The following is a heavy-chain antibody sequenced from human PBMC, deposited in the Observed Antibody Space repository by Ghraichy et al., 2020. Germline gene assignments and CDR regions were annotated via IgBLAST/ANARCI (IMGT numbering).Heavy chain of an antibody. CDR2: ISSSSGSI. CDR1: GFTFSTYS. V-gene: IGHV3-21*01. CDR3: VMCSGGCCHQSAFDF. J-gene: IGHJ3*01. D-gene: IGHD2-15*01. Sequence: GGSLRLSCAASGFTFSTYSMSWARQAPGKGLEWVSSISSSSGSIYYADSVKGRFTISRDNAKNSLYLQMNSLRAEDSAVYYCVMCSGGCCHQSAFDFWGQGTMGTVSS.